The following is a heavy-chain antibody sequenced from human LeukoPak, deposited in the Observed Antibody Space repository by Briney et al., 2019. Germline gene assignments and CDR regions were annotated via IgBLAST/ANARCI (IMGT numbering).Heavy chain of an antibody. CDR1: GYAFTSYD. J-gene: IGHJ4*02. V-gene: IGHV1-8*01. CDR3: ARADRLWPWDPFDY. Sequence: PGASVKVSCKASGYAFTSYDINWVRQATGQGLEWMGWMNPNSGNTGYAQKSQGRVTMTRNTSISTAYMELRSLRSDDTAVYYCARADRLWPWDPFDYWGQGTLVTVSS. D-gene: IGHD5-18*01. CDR2: MNPNSGNT.